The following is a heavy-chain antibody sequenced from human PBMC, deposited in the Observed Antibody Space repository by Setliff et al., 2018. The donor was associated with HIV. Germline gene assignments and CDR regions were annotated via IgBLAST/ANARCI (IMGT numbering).Heavy chain of an antibody. CDR3: ARSTYYYGSGKGSGWFDP. CDR2: IYHSGST. D-gene: IGHD3-10*01. J-gene: IGHJ5*02. Sequence: SETLSLTCTVSGGSISSGDYYWGWIRQPPGKGLEWIGYIYHSGSTYYNPSLKSRVTISIDRSKNQFSLKLSSVTAADTAVYYCARSTYYYGSGKGSGWFDPWGQGTLVTVSS. CDR1: GGSISSGDYY. V-gene: IGHV4-30-2*01.